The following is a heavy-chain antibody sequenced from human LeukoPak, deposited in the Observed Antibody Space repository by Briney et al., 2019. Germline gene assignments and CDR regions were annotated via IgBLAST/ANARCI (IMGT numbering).Heavy chain of an antibody. D-gene: IGHD4-17*01. CDR1: GFAFSGYT. CDR3: ARGRGGDYVPSRFDY. J-gene: IGHJ4*02. V-gene: IGHV3-23*01. Sequence: GGSLRLSCAASGFAFSGYTMNWVRQAPGKGLEWVSSISGSGDNTYYADSVDGRFIVSRDNTKNTLYLQMNSLRAEDTALYYCARGRGGDYVPSRFDYWGQGTLVTVSS. CDR2: ISGSGDNT.